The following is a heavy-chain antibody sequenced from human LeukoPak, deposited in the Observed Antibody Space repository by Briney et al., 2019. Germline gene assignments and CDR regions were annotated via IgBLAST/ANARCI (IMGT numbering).Heavy chain of an antibody. CDR2: IYSGGST. CDR1: GFTFSSYS. V-gene: IGHV3-66*01. J-gene: IGHJ4*02. Sequence: PGGSLRLSCAASGFTFSSYSMSWVRQAPGKGLEWVSVIYSGGSTYYADSVKGRFTISRDNSKNTLYLQMNSLRAEDTAVYYCARGEVNPFDYWGQGTLVTVSP. D-gene: IGHD3-16*01. CDR3: ARGEVNPFDY.